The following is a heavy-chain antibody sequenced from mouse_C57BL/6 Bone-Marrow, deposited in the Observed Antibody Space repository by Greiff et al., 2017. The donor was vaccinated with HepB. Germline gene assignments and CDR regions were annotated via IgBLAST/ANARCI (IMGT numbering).Heavy chain of an antibody. J-gene: IGHJ4*01. V-gene: IGHV1-42*01. Sequence: VQLQQSGPELVKPGASVKISCKASGYSFTGYYMNWVKQSPEKSLEWIGEINPSTGGTTYNQKFKAKATLTVDKSSSTAYMQLKSLTSEDSAVYYCAGRDYAMDYWGQGTSVTVSS. CDR1: GYSFTGYY. CDR3: AGRDYAMDY. CDR2: INPSTGGT.